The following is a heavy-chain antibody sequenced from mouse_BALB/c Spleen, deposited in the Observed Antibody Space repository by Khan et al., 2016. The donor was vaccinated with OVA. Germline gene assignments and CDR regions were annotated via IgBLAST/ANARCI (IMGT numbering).Heavy chain of an antibody. CDR2: INPHIGET. D-gene: IGHD1-1*01. CDR3: ARKAGSDFDY. Sequence: VQLKQSGPELVKPGASVKISCKASGYSFTGYFMNWVMQSHGKSLEWIGRINPHIGETFYNQKFKGKATLTVDESSSTAPMELRSLSSEDSAVYYCARKAGSDFDYWGQGTTLTVSS. V-gene: IGHV1-20*02. CDR1: GYSFTGYF. J-gene: IGHJ2*01.